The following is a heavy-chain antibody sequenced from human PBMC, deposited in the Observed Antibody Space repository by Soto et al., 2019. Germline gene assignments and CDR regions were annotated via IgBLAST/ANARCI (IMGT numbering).Heavy chain of an antibody. J-gene: IGHJ4*02. CDR2: IYYSGST. V-gene: IGHV4-59*01. Sequence: SETLSLTCTVSGGSISSYYWSWIRQPPGKGLEWIGYIYYSGSTNYNPSLKSRVTISVDTSKNQFSLKLSSATAADTAVYYCARDQGLNFDYWGQGTLVTVSS. CDR3: ARDQGLNFDY. CDR1: GGSISSYY.